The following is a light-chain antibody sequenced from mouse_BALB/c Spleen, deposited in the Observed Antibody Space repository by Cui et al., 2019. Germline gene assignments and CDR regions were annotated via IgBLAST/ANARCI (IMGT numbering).Light chain of an antibody. CDR2: NAK. J-gene: IGKJ2*01. CDR3: QHHYGTPSYT. CDR1: ENIYSY. V-gene: IGKV12-44*01. Sequence: DIQMTQSPASLSASVGETVTITCRASENIYSYLAWYQQKQGKSPQLLVYNAKTLAEGVPSRFSGSGSGTQFSLKINSLQPEDFGSYYCQHHYGTPSYTFGGGTKLEIK.